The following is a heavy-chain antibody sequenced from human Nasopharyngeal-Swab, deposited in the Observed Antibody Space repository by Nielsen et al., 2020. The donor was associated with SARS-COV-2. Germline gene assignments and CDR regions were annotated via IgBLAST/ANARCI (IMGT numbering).Heavy chain of an antibody. CDR3: ASDLSGRDDF. CDR1: GFTFSNYW. D-gene: IGHD6-19*01. CDR2: TDEYGTTI. Sequence: GGSLRLSCVASGFTFSNYWMHWVRQAPGKGLVWVSRTDEYGTTINYADSVKGRFAISGDNAKNTLYLQMNSLRADDTAMYYCASDLSGRDDFWGQGTLVTVAS. V-gene: IGHV3-74*01. J-gene: IGHJ4*02.